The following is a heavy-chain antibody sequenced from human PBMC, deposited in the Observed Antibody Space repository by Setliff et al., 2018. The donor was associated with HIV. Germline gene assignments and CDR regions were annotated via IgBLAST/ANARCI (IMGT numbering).Heavy chain of an antibody. J-gene: IGHJ4*02. CDR3: ARTYYGGNY. CDR2: IRQDVSEK. CDR1: GFIFSNYW. Sequence: GGSLRLSCAASGFIFSNYWMSWVRQAPGKGLEWVANIRQDVSEKYYVDSVRGRFTISRDNAENSLYLRMNSLRAEDTAVYYCARTYYGGNYWGQGALVTVSS. V-gene: IGHV3-7*03. D-gene: IGHD4-17*01.